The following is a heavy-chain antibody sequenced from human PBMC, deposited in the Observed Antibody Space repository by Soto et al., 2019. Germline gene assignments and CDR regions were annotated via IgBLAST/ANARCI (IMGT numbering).Heavy chain of an antibody. V-gene: IGHV4-34*01. CDR2: INHSGST. D-gene: IGHD3-3*01. J-gene: IGHJ6*02. CDR1: GGSFSGYY. CDR3: ERVIRFFGYGMDF. Sequence: QVQLQQWGAGLLKPSETLSLTCAVYGGSFSGYYWSWIRQPPGKGLEWIGEINHSGSTNYNPSLKSRVTISVDTSKTQCSLKLSSVTAADTAVYYCERVIRFFGYGMDFWGQGTTVTVSS.